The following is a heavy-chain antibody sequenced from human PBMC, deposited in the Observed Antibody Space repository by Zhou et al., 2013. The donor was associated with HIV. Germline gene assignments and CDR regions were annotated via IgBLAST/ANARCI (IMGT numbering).Heavy chain of an antibody. CDR1: GGTFNNYA. Sequence: QVQLVQSGAEVKKPGSSVKVSCKASGGTFNNYAVSWVRQAPGQGLEWMGGIIPIFGTTNYAQKFQGRVTITTDESTSTAYMELSSLRSEDTAVYYCARDIRDTSIDGNYYYVYYMDVWGKGTTVTVSS. J-gene: IGHJ6*03. CDR2: IIPIFGTT. CDR3: ARDIRDTSIDGNYYYVYYMDV. D-gene: IGHD5-18*01. V-gene: IGHV1-69*05.